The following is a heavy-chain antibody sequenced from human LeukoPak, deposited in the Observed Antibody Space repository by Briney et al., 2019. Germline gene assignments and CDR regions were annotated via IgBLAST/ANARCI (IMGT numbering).Heavy chain of an antibody. D-gene: IGHD4-17*01. CDR1: GGSISSRSYY. V-gene: IGHV4-61*05. CDR3: ARHDYGDYRTFDP. Sequence: SETLSLTCTVSGGSISSRSYYWGWIRQPPGKGLEWIGYIYYSGSTNYNPSLKSRVTISVDTSKNQFSLKLSSVTAADTAVYYCARHDYGDYRTFDPWGQGTLVTVSS. CDR2: IYYSGST. J-gene: IGHJ5*02.